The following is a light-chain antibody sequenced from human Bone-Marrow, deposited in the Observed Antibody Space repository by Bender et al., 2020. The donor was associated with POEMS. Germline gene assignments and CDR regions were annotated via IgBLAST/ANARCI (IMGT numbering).Light chain of an antibody. CDR3: CSYVGSRPLV. CDR1: SRDVGMFNL. CDR2: EGS. Sequence: QSALTQPASVSGSPGQSITISCTGTSRDVGMFNLVSWYQQYPGKAPKFIIYEGSKRPSGVSNRFSGSKSGNTASLTISGLQAEDEADYYCCSYVGSRPLVFGTGTKVTVL. V-gene: IGLV2-23*01. J-gene: IGLJ1*01.